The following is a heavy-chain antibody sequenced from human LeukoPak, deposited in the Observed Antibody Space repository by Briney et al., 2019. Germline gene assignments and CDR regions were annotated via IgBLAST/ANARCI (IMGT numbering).Heavy chain of an antibody. J-gene: IGHJ6*02. CDR1: GYTFTDYY. V-gene: IGHV1-2*02. CDR3: ARDHCTSSGCYEYYYYGMDV. D-gene: IGHD2-2*01. Sequence: ASVKVSCKASGYTFTDYYIHWGRQAPGQGLEWMGWINPNSGGTNSAQKFEGRVTMTRDTSVSTAYMELSRLRSDDTAVYYCARDHCTSSGCYEYYYYGMDVWGQGTTVTVSS. CDR2: INPNSGGT.